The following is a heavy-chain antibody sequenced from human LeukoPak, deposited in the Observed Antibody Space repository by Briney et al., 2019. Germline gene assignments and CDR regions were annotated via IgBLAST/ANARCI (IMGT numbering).Heavy chain of an antibody. CDR3: ARGGGDNWNSNWFDP. V-gene: IGHV4-59*01. CDR1: GGSISSYY. J-gene: IGHJ5*02. D-gene: IGHD1-7*01. CDR2: IYYSGST. Sequence: SETLSLTCTVSGGSISSYYWSWIRQPPGKGLEWIGYIYYSGSTNYNPSLKSRVTISVDTSKNQFSLKLSSVTVADTAVYYCARGGGDNWNSNWFDPWGQGTLVTVSS.